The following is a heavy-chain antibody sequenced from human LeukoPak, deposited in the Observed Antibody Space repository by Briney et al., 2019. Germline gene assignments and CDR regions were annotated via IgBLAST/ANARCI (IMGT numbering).Heavy chain of an antibody. CDR1: GGSISSGSYY. Sequence: SETLSLTCTVSGGSISSGSYYWSWIRQPAGKGLEWIGRIYTSGITNYNPSLKSRVTISIDTSKNQFSLKLSSVTAADTAVYYCARDVTGPQGGLVWFDPWGQGTLVTVSS. D-gene: IGHD3/OR15-3a*01. CDR3: ARDVTGPQGGLVWFDP. CDR2: IYTSGIT. V-gene: IGHV4-61*02. J-gene: IGHJ5*02.